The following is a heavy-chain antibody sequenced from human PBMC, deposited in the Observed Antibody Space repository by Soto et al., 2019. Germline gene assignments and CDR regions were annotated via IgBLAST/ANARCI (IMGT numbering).Heavy chain of an antibody. D-gene: IGHD2-15*01. CDR2: IHYSGST. Sequence: SETLSLTCTVSGGSISSGGYYWSWIRQHPEKGLEWIGNIHYSGSTYYNPSLKSRLIISVDTSENQFSLNLISVTAGDTAVYFGASGPTLYYFDYWGPGTLVTVSS. CDR3: ASGPTLYYFDY. V-gene: IGHV4-31*03. J-gene: IGHJ4*02. CDR1: GGSISSGGYY.